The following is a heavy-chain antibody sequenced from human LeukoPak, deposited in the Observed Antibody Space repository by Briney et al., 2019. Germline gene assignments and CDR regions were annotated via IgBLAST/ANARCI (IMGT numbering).Heavy chain of an antibody. CDR2: IYYSGST. J-gene: IGHJ4*02. CDR3: ARGKEVRGVIID. V-gene: IGHV4-59*01. Sequence: PSETLSLTCTVSGGSIGSYYWSWIRQPPGKGLEWIGYIYYSGSTNYNPSLKSRVTISVDTSKNQFSLKLSSVTAADTAVYYCARGKEVRGVIIDWGQGTLVTVSS. CDR1: GGSIGSYY. D-gene: IGHD3-10*01.